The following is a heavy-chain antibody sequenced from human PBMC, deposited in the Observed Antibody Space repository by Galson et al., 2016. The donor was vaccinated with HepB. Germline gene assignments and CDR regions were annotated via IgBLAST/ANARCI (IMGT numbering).Heavy chain of an antibody. V-gene: IGHV7-4-1*02. CDR3: ASVIRTNYFDY. D-gene: IGHD3-10*01. CDR1: GYTFTSYN. Sequence: SCKASGYTFTSYNLNWVRQAPGQGLEWMGWINTNTGNPTYAQGFTGRFVFSVDISVSTAYLQISSLKAEDTAVYYCASVIRTNYFDYWGQGTLVAVSS. CDR2: INTNTGNP. J-gene: IGHJ4*02.